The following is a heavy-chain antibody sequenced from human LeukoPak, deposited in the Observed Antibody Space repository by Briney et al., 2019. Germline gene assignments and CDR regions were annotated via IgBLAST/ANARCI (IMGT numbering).Heavy chain of an antibody. CDR2: ISPSGGIT. CDR1: GFTFSSYG. Sequence: GGTLRLSCAASGFTFSSYGMNWVRQAPGKGLEWVSGISPSGGITYYTDSVKGRFTISRDNSKHTVSLQMNSLRAEDTAVYYCAKWLTGVPAEDLFDYWGQGTLVTVSS. CDR3: AKWLTGVPAEDLFDY. J-gene: IGHJ4*02. D-gene: IGHD3-22*01. V-gene: IGHV3-23*01.